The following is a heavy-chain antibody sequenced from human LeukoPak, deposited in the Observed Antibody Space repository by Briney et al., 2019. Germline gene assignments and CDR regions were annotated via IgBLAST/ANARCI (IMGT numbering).Heavy chain of an antibody. Sequence: PGGSLRLSCAASGFTFSSYWMSWVRQAPGKGLEWVANIKQDGSEKYYVDSVKGRFTISRDNAKNSLYLQMNSLRAEDTAVYYCARGSSSWGIFGPYYYYMDVWGKGTTVTVSS. V-gene: IGHV3-7*01. J-gene: IGHJ6*03. CDR3: ARGSSSWGIFGPYYYYMDV. D-gene: IGHD6-13*01. CDR2: IKQDGSEK. CDR1: GFTFSSYW.